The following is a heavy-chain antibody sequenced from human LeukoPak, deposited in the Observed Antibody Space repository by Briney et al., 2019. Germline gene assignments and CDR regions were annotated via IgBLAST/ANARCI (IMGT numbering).Heavy chain of an antibody. J-gene: IGHJ4*02. D-gene: IGHD2-2*01. V-gene: IGHV3-30*01. CDR2: ISYDVSNK. CDR1: GFTFSSYA. CDR3: ASDIVVVPAARRRTTFDY. Sequence: GRSLRLSCAASGFTFSSYAMHWVRQAPGKGLEWVAVISYDVSNKYYADSVKGRFTISRDNSKNTLYLQMNSLRAEDTAVYYCASDIVVVPAARRRTTFDYWGQGTLVTVSS.